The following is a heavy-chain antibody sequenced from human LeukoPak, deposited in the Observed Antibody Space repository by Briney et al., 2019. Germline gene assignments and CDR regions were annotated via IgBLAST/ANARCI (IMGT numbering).Heavy chain of an antibody. D-gene: IGHD3-22*01. Sequence: PGGSLRLSCAASGFTFSSYGMHWVRQAPGKGLEWVAVIWYDGSNKYYADSVKGRFTISRDNSKNTLYLQMNSLRAEDTAVYYCARDHWGIVVVSLLYFDYWGQRTLVTVSS. CDR2: IWYDGSNK. CDR3: ARDHWGIVVVSLLYFDY. V-gene: IGHV3-33*08. CDR1: GFTFSSYG. J-gene: IGHJ4*02.